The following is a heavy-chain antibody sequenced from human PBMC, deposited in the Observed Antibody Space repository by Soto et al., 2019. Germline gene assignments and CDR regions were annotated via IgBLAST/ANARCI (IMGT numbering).Heavy chain of an antibody. Sequence: ASVKVSCKFSGYTLTELSMHWVRQAPGKGLEWMGGFDPEDGETIYAQKFQGRVTMTEDTSTDTAYMELSSLRSEDKAVYYCAKKALVVTDGAFDIWGQGTMVTVSS. CDR2: FDPEDGET. CDR3: AKKALVVTDGAFDI. J-gene: IGHJ3*02. V-gene: IGHV1-24*01. D-gene: IGHD2-21*02. CDR1: GYTLTELS.